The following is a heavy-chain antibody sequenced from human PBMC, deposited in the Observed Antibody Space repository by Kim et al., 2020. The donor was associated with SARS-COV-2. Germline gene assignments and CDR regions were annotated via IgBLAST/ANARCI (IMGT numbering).Heavy chain of an antibody. J-gene: IGHJ6*02. CDR2: IYYSGST. Sequence: SETLSLTCTVSGGSISSYYWSWIRQPPGKGLEWIGYIYYSGSTNYNPSLKSRVTISVDTSKNQFSLKLSSVTAADTAVYYCARGAREPSIVGAFYGMDVWGQGTTVTVSS. D-gene: IGHD1-26*01. CDR1: GGSISSYY. V-gene: IGHV4-59*01. CDR3: ARGAREPSIVGAFYGMDV.